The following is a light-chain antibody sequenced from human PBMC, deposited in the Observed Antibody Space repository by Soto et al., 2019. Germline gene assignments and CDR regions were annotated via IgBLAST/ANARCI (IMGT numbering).Light chain of an antibody. V-gene: IGKV1-5*03. CDR2: KAS. CDR1: QTISSW. CDR3: QHYNSYSEA. Sequence: DVQMTQPPSTVSGSVGDTVTKTSRASQTISSWLAWYQQKPGKAPKLLIYKASTLKSGVPSRFSGSGSGTEFTLTISSLQPDDFATYYCQHYNSYSEAFGQGTKV. J-gene: IGKJ1*01.